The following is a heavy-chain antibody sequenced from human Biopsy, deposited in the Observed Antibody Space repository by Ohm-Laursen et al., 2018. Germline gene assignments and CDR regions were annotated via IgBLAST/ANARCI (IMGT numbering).Heavy chain of an antibody. CDR3: ARATNSTGWPYYYFYGMDV. Sequence: PSETLSLPCTVSGWSISSDYWSWIRQTPGKGLEWIGYIYYSGSTNYNPSLKSRVTISVDTSKNQFSLRLNSVTAADTAVYYCARATNSTGWPYYYFYGMDVWGQGTTVTVSS. CDR1: GWSISSDY. D-gene: IGHD2/OR15-2a*01. V-gene: IGHV4-59*01. J-gene: IGHJ6*02. CDR2: IYYSGST.